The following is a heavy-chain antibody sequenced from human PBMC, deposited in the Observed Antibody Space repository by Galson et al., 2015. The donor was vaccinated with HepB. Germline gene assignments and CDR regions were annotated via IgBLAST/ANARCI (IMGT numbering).Heavy chain of an antibody. Sequence: SVKVSCKASGYTFTSYGIHWVRQAPGKGLEWMGWISAYNGNTNYAQKLQGRVTMTTDTSTSTAYMELRSLRSEDTAVYYCARARLSQNPRWIVVTIPDVWGQGTLVTVSS. J-gene: IGHJ4*02. D-gene: IGHD5-12*01. CDR2: ISAYNGNT. V-gene: IGHV1-18*04. CDR1: GYTFTSYG. CDR3: ARARLSQNPRWIVVTIPDV.